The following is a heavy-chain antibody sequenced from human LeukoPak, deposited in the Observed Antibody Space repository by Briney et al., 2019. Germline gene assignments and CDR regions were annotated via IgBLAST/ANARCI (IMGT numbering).Heavy chain of an antibody. CDR3: ARDNEYSSSSEEVFDY. J-gene: IGHJ4*02. Sequence: SETLSLTCTVSGGSIRTYYWSWIRQPPGKGLEWIGYIYYSGTTNYNPSLKSRVTISVDTSKNQFSLKLSSVTAADTAVYYCARDNEYSSSSEEVFDYWGQGTLVTVSS. D-gene: IGHD6-6*01. V-gene: IGHV4-59*12. CDR1: GGSIRTYY. CDR2: IYYSGTT.